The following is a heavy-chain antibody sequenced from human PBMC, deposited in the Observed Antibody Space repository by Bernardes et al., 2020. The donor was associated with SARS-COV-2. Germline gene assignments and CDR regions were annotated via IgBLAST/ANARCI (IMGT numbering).Heavy chain of an antibody. V-gene: IGHV3-48*04. Sequence: GGSLRLSCAASGFTFSGYSMNWVRQAPGKGLEWVSYISSSSTTIYYADSVKGRFTISRDNAKNSLYLQMNSLRAEDTAVYYCARDPSYTGNWEDDYWGQGTLVTVSS. CDR1: GFTFSGYS. D-gene: IGHD6-13*01. CDR3: ARDPSYTGNWEDDY. CDR2: ISSSSTTI. J-gene: IGHJ4*02.